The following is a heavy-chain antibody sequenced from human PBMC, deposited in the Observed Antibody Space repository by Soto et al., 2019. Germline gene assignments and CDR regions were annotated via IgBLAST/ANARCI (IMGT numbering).Heavy chain of an antibody. Sequence: SETLSLTCAVSGGSFSGYYWSWIRQPPGKGLEWIGEINHSGSTNYNPSLKSRVTISVDTSKNQFSLKLSSVTAADTAVYYCARGRGSSGWHRWGQGTLVTVSS. J-gene: IGHJ5*02. CDR3: ARGRGSSGWHR. D-gene: IGHD6-19*01. CDR2: INHSGST. CDR1: GGSFSGYY. V-gene: IGHV4-34*01.